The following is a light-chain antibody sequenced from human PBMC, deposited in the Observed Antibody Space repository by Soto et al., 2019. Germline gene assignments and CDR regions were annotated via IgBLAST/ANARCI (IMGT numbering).Light chain of an antibody. CDR1: SSNIGAGYD. J-gene: IGLJ3*02. CDR2: GNT. CDR3: QSHDSSLNSWV. V-gene: IGLV1-40*01. Sequence: QSVLTQPPSMSGAPGQRVTISCTGSSSNIGAGYDVHWYQLLPGTAPKLLIYGNTNRPSGVPDRFSGSKSGTSASLAITGLRAEDEADYYCQSHDSSLNSWVFDGGTQLTVL.